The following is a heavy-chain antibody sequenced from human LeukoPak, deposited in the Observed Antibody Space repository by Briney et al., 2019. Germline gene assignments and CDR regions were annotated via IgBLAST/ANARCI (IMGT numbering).Heavy chain of an antibody. V-gene: IGHV3-23*01. J-gene: IGHJ4*02. CDR2: ISGSGYST. D-gene: IGHD5-12*01. CDR1: GFTFSSYA. CDR3: AKEAGYSGYDYPDY. Sequence: GGSLRLSCAASGFTFSSYAMSGVRQATGQGRDWVSAISGSGYSTYYADSVKGRFTISRDNSKNTLYLQMNSLRAEDTAVYYCAKEAGYSGYDYPDYWGQGTLVTVSS.